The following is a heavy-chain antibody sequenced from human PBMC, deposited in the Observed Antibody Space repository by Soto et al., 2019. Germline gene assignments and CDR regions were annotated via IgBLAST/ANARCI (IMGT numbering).Heavy chain of an antibody. Sequence: GGSLRLSCAASGYSRFSYYSMNWVRQAPGKGLEWVSFISGSGYPIYYADSVRGRFTISRDNAKNSLSLQMDSLRVEDTAMYYCARVRGHSYGYVDYWGQGTLVTVSS. V-gene: IGHV3-48*01. CDR1: GYSRFSYYS. D-gene: IGHD5-18*01. J-gene: IGHJ4*02. CDR3: ARVRGHSYGYVDY. CDR2: ISGSGYPI.